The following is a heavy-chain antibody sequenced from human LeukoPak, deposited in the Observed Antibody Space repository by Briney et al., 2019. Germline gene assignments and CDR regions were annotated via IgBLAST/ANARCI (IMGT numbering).Heavy chain of an antibody. CDR3: AGQRGYSYGLYYFDY. CDR1: GGSISSYY. J-gene: IGHJ4*02. Sequence: SETLSLTCTVSGGSISSYYWSWIRQPPGKGLEWIGYIYYSGSTNYNPSLKSRVTISVDTSKNQFSLKLSSVTAADTAVYYCAGQRGYSYGLYYFDYWGQGTLVTVSS. V-gene: IGHV4-59*08. D-gene: IGHD5-18*01. CDR2: IYYSGST.